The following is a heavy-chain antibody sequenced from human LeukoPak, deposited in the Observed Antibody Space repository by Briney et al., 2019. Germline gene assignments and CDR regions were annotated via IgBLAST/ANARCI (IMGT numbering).Heavy chain of an antibody. V-gene: IGHV3-74*03. Sequence: GGSLRLSCAASGFTFSNYWVHWVRQAPGKGLVWVSRINRDGSTTKYADSVKGRFTVSRDNAKNTLNLQMNSLRAEDTAVYYCARDKKSGESSEIDYWGQGALVTVSS. CDR2: INRDGSTT. CDR3: ARDKKSGESSEIDY. CDR1: GFTFSNYW. D-gene: IGHD3-10*01. J-gene: IGHJ4*02.